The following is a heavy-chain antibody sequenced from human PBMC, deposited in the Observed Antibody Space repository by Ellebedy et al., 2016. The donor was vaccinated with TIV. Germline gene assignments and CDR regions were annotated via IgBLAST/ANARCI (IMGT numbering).Heavy chain of an antibody. D-gene: IGHD6-13*01. V-gene: IGHV3-30*02. J-gene: IGHJ5*02. CDR1: GFTFSSYG. CDR3: AKDLLGGAATLDP. Sequence: PGGSLRLSCAASGFTFSSYGMHWVRQAPGKGLEWVAFIRYDGNTEDYAESLKGRFNISRDNSKNTLYLQMNSLRAEDTAVYYCAKDLLGGAATLDPWGQGTQVTVSS. CDR2: IRYDGNTE.